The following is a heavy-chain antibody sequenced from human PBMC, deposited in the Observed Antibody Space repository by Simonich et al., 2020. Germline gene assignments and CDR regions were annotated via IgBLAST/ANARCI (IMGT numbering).Heavy chain of an antibody. Sequence: QVQLVQSGAEVKKPGASVKVSCKASGYTFTGYYLNWVRQAPGQGREWIGWINPNRGGTNNAQKFQGRVTMTRDTSISTAYMELSRLRSDDTAVYYCARGGVQYYYYYMDVWGKGTTVTVSS. CDR3: ARGGVQYYYYYMDV. CDR2: INPNRGGT. V-gene: IGHV1-2*02. J-gene: IGHJ6*03. CDR1: GYTFTGYY. D-gene: IGHD3-3*01.